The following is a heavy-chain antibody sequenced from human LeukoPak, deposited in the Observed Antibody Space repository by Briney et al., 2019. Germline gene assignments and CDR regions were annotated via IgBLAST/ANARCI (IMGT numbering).Heavy chain of an antibody. V-gene: IGHV1-46*01. J-gene: IGHJ6*02. CDR1: GYTFTSYY. CDR3: ARATDSSSREVYYYYGMDV. CDR2: INPSGGST. D-gene: IGHD6-13*01. Sequence: GASVKVSCKASGYTFTSYYMHWVRQAPGQGLEWMGIINPSGGSTSYAQKFQGRATITADKSTSTAYMELSSLRSEDTAVYYCARATDSSSREVYYYYGMDVWGQGTTVTVSS.